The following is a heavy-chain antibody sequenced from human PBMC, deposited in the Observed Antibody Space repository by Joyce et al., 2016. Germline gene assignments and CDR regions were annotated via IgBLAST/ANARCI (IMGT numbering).Heavy chain of an antibody. CDR3: AKTLVPGATPFDN. Sequence: EVQLLESGGGLVQPGGSLRLSCAASGFTFSNSAMDWVRQAPGKGLEWVSAISNSGGTIYYADSVKGRFTISIDNSKNTLYLQMSSLRAEDTAIYYCAKTLVPGATPFDNWGQGTLVTVSS. CDR1: GFTFSNSA. V-gene: IGHV3-23*01. J-gene: IGHJ4*02. CDR2: ISNSGGTI. D-gene: IGHD1-26*01.